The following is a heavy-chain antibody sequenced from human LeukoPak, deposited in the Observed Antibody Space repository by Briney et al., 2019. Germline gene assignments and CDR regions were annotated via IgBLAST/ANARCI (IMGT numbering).Heavy chain of an antibody. Sequence: GGSLRLSCAASGFTFSSYSMNWVRQAPGKGLEWVSYISSSSSTIYYADSVKGRFTISRDNAKNSLYLQMNSLRAEDTAVYYCARHDSPGGRDAFDIWGQGTMVTVSS. V-gene: IGHV3-48*04. J-gene: IGHJ3*02. CDR1: GFTFSSYS. D-gene: IGHD3-22*01. CDR3: ARHDSPGGRDAFDI. CDR2: ISSSSSTI.